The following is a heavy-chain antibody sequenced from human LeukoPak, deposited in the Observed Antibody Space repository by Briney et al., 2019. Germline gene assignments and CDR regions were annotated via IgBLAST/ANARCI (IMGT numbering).Heavy chain of an antibody. CDR1: GFTVSGHY. CDR3: ARNKGVYGSGSYDN. CDR2: INSGVTT. J-gene: IGHJ4*02. Sequence: GGSLRLSCAASGFTVSGHYWSWVRQAPGKGLEWVSQINSGVTTYYAESVKGRFTISRDNSKNTLYLQMNSLRAEDTAVYHCARNKGVYGSGSYDNWGPGTLVTVSS. D-gene: IGHD3-10*01. V-gene: IGHV3-53*01.